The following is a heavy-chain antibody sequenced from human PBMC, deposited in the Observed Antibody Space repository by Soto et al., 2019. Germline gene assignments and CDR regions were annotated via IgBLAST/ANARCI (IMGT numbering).Heavy chain of an antibody. CDR3: ARDLKGYCSGGSCYPYYYYYGMDV. V-gene: IGHV1-18*04. D-gene: IGHD2-15*01. CDR1: GYTFTSYG. Sequence: GASVKVSGKASGYTFTSYGISWVRQAPGQGLEWMGWISAYNGNTNYAQRLQGRVTMTTDTSTSTAYMELRSLRSDDTAVYYCARDLKGYCSGGSCYPYYYYYGMDVWGQGTTVTVSS. J-gene: IGHJ6*02. CDR2: ISAYNGNT.